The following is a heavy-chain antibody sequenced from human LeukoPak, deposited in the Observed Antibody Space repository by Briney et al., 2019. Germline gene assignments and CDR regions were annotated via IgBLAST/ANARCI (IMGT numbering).Heavy chain of an antibody. CDR1: GFTFSSYA. CDR2: ISYDGSNK. V-gene: IGHV3-30*04. CDR3: AKDAGGGSRPRIAY. Sequence: GGSLRLSCAASGFTFSSYAMHWVRQAPGKGLEWVAVISYDGSNKYYADSVKGRFTISRDNSKNTLYLQMNSLRAEDTAVYYCAKDAGGGSRPRIAYWGQGTLVTVSS. J-gene: IGHJ4*02. D-gene: IGHD3-10*01.